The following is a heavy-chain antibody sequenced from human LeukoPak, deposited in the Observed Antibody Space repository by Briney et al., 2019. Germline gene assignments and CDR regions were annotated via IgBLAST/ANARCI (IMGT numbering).Heavy chain of an antibody. V-gene: IGHV3-53*01. J-gene: IGHJ4*02. Sequence: GGSLRLSCAASGFTVSSNYMSWVRQAPGKGLEWVSVIYSGGSTYYADSVKGRFTISRDNSKNTLYLQMNSLRAEDTAVYYCARIQHRDELNYPCYFDFWGQGTLVTVSS. D-gene: IGHD5-18*01. CDR3: ARIQHRDELNYPCYFDF. CDR2: IYSGGST. CDR1: GFTVSSNY.